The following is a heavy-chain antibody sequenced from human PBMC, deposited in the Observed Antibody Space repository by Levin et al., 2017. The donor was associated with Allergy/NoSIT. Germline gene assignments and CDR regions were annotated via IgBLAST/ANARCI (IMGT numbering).Heavy chain of an antibody. CDR3: AHISRGTIGAIFDY. CDR2: IYWNDDK. J-gene: IGHJ4*02. Sequence: SLTASGVGVGWIRQPPGKALEWLALIYWNDDKRDSPSLNNRLTITKDTSKDQVVLTMTNMDPVDTATYYCAHISRGTIGAIFDYWGQGILVIVSS. D-gene: IGHD3-16*01. V-gene: IGHV2-5*01. CDR1: SLTASGVG.